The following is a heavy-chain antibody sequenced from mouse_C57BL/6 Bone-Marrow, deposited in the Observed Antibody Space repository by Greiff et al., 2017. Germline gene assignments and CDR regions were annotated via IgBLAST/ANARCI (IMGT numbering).Heavy chain of an antibody. J-gene: IGHJ1*03. CDR3: ARSGSNYGWYFDV. CDR2: IYPGSGST. Sequence: VQLQQPGAELVKPGASVKMSCKASGYTFTSYWITWVKQRPGQGLEWIGDIYPGSGSTNYNEKFKSKATLPVDTSSSTAYMQLSSLTSEDSAVYYCARSGSNYGWYFDVWGTGTTVTVSS. D-gene: IGHD2-5*01. CDR1: GYTFTSYW. V-gene: IGHV1-55*01.